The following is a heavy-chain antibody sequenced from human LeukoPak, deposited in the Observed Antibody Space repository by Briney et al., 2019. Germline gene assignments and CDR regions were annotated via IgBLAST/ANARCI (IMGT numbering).Heavy chain of an antibody. J-gene: IGHJ4*02. D-gene: IGHD1-26*01. V-gene: IGHV3-23*01. CDR2: ISATGLTT. CDR1: GITFSGQA. CDR3: ALRVGGSYFPPYFNY. Sequence: GGSLRLSCAASGITFSGQAMSWVRQAPGKGLEWVSTISATGLTTHFADSVRGRFTISRDNSKNTVYLQMNTLSADDTAMYYCALRVGGSYFPPYFNYWGQGTLVTVSS.